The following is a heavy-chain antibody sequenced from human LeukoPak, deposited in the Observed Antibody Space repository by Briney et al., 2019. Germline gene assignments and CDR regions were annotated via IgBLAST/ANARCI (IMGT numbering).Heavy chain of an antibody. D-gene: IGHD1-26*01. CDR3: ARDVGASAPDAFDI. Sequence: GGSLRLSCAASGFTFSTYNMNWGRQAPGEGLEWVSSISSSSNYIYYAESVKGRFTISRDNAKNSLYLQMNSLRVEDTDVDYCARDVGASAPDAFDIWGQGTMVTVSS. CDR1: GFTFSTYN. CDR2: ISSSSNYI. J-gene: IGHJ3*02. V-gene: IGHV3-21*01.